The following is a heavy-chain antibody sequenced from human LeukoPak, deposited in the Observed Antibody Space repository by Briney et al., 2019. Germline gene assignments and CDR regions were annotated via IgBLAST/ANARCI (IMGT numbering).Heavy chain of an antibody. Sequence: GGSLRLSCAASGFTFSSYSMNWVRQAPGKGLEWVSSISSSSSYIYYADSVKGRFTISRDNAKNSLYLQMNCLRAEDTAVYYCARGVGFELPDYWGQGTLVTVSS. V-gene: IGHV3-21*01. CDR1: GFTFSSYS. CDR2: ISSSSSYI. CDR3: ARGVGFELPDY. D-gene: IGHD1-26*01. J-gene: IGHJ4*02.